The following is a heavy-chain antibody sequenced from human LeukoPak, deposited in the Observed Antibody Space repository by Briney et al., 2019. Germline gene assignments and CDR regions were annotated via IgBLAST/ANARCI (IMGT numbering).Heavy chain of an antibody. CDR3: ARSRLAGYHDSSGYVSGAFDI. J-gene: IGHJ3*02. CDR2: IIPIFGTA. CDR1: GGTFSSYA. D-gene: IGHD3-22*01. V-gene: IGHV1-69*13. Sequence: SVKVSCKASGGTFSSYAISWVRQAPGQGLEWMGGIIPIFGTANYAQKFQGRVTITADESTSTAYMELSSLRSEDTAVYYCARSRLAGYHDSSGYVSGAFDIWGQGTMVTVSS.